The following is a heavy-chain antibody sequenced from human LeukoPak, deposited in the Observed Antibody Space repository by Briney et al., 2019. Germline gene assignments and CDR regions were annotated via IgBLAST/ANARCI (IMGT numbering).Heavy chain of an antibody. J-gene: IGHJ3*02. CDR3: AREGIGNYNDAFDT. CDR2: INENGGST. CDR1: GFTFSNFA. D-gene: IGHD1-7*01. Sequence: GGSLRLSCAAYGFTFSNFAMVWVRQAPGKGPEFVAGINENGGSTYYPDSVKGRFTISRDSSKNTLYLQMGSLRAEDMAVYYCAREGIGNYNDAFDTWGQGTMVTVSS. V-gene: IGHV3-64*02.